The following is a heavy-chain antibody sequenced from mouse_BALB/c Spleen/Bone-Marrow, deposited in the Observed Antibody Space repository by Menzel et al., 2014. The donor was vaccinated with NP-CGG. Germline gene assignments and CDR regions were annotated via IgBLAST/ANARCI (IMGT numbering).Heavy chain of an antibody. CDR1: GFTFSSYT. V-gene: IGHV5-12-2*01. J-gene: IGHJ4*01. CDR3: ARHPIYYYGSSWGNYAMDY. CDR2: ISNGGGST. D-gene: IGHD1-1*01. Sequence: EVKVVESGGGSVQPGGSLKLSCAASGFTFSSYTMSWVRQTPEKRLEWVAYISNGGGSTHYPDTVKGRFTISRDNAKNTLYLQMSSLKSEDTAMYYCARHPIYYYGSSWGNYAMDYWGQGTSVTVSS.